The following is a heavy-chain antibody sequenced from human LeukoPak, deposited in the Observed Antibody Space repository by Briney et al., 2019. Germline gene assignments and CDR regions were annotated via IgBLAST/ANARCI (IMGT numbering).Heavy chain of an antibody. CDR1: GGSISSYY. J-gene: IGHJ4*02. D-gene: IGHD4-17*01. CDR2: IYYSGST. V-gene: IGHV4-59*01. Sequence: PSETLSLTCTVSGGSISSYYWSWIRQPPGKGLEWIGYIYYSGSTNYNPSLKSRVTISVDTSKNQFSLKLSSVAAADTAVYYCAREPKYGDYGGGFDYWGQGTLVTISS. CDR3: AREPKYGDYGGGFDY.